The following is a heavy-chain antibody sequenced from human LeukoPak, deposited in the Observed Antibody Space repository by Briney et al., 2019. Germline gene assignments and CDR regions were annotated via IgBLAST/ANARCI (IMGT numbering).Heavy chain of an antibody. CDR1: GFIFSNYG. Sequence: GGSLRLSCAASGFIFSNYGMSWVRQAPGKGLEWVSGISGSGERTYNANSVKGRFTISRDNSQNTLYLHMTSLKDDGTAVYYCAKDQVDCSRSSCYERGFDYWGQGTLVTVSS. CDR2: ISGSGERT. D-gene: IGHD2-2*01. CDR3: AKDQVDCSRSSCYERGFDY. V-gene: IGHV3-23*01. J-gene: IGHJ4*02.